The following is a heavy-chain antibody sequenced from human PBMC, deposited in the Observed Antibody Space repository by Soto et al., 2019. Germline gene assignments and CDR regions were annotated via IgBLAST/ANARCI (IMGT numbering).Heavy chain of an antibody. D-gene: IGHD3-22*01. Sequence: PSETLSLTCAACGGSFSGYYWSWIRQPPGKGLEWIGEINHSGSTNYNPSLKSRVTISVDTSKNQFSLKLSSVTAADTAAYYCARGFASLDSSGYPEYYFDYWGQGTLVTVSS. CDR1: GGSFSGYY. CDR2: INHSGST. V-gene: IGHV4-34*01. J-gene: IGHJ4*02. CDR3: ARGFASLDSSGYPEYYFDY.